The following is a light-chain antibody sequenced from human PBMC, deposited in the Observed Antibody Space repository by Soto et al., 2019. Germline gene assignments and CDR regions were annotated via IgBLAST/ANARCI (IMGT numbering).Light chain of an antibody. V-gene: IGLV1-44*01. J-gene: IGLJ3*02. CDR3: GTWDDSLNGWV. CDR2: NDN. CDR1: SSNVGSKA. Sequence: QSVLTQPPPASGTPGQRVTISCSGSSSNVGSKAVNWYQQLPGSAPNILIYNDNQRPSGVPDRFSGSKSGTSASLTISGLQSEDESDYYCGTWDDSLNGWVFGGGTQLTVL.